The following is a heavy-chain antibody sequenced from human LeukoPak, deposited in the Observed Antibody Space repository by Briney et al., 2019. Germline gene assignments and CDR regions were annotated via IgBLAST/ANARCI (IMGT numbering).Heavy chain of an antibody. CDR3: AREAPYDFWSGYQQLGNYFDY. D-gene: IGHD3-3*01. J-gene: IGHJ4*02. CDR1: GFTFSSYG. CDR2: IWYDGSNK. V-gene: IGHV3-33*01. Sequence: GGSLRLSCAASGFTFSSYGMHWVRQAPGKGLGWVAVIWYDGSNKYYADSVKGRFTISRDNSKNTLYLQMNSLRAEDTAVYYCAREAPYDFWSGYQQLGNYFDYWGQGTLVTVSS.